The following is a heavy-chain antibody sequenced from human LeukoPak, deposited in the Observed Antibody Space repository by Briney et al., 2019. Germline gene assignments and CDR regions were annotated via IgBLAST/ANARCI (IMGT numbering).Heavy chain of an antibody. CDR2: IKSKTNGGTT. CDR1: GVTFSNAW. CDR3: TTVWWELRHYYYYYRDV. D-gene: IGHD1-26*01. V-gene: IGHV3-15*01. J-gene: IGHJ6*03. Sequence: TGETLRLSCAASGVTFSNAWMSWVRQAPGKGLEWVGRIKSKTNGGTTDYAAPVEGRFTISRDDSKNTLYLQMNSLKTEDTGVYYCTTVWWELRHYYYYYRDVGGKGTTVTISS.